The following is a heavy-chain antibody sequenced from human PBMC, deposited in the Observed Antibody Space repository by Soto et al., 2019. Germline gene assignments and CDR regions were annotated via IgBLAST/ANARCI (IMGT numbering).Heavy chain of an antibody. J-gene: IGHJ6*02. CDR2: IWYDGSNK. Sequence: GGSLRLSCAASGFTFSSYGMHWVRQAPGKGLEWVAVIWYDGSNKYYADSVKGRFTISRDNSKNTLYLQMNSLRAEDTAVYYCARRMGITMIVVVTPVPYGMDVWGQGTTVTVSS. V-gene: IGHV3-30*19. D-gene: IGHD3-22*01. CDR1: GFTFSSYG. CDR3: ARRMGITMIVVVTPVPYGMDV.